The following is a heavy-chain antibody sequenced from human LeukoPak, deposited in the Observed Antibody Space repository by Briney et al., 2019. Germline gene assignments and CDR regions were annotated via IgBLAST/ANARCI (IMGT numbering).Heavy chain of an antibody. CDR2: ISGSGGST. Sequence: GGSLRLSCAASGFTFSSYAMSWVRQAPGKGLEWVSAISGSGGSTYYADSVKGRFTISRDNSKNTLYLQMNSLRAEDTAVYYCAKRKGGQFAPPAFDYWGQGTLVTVSS. J-gene: IGHJ4*02. CDR3: AKRKGGQFAPPAFDY. V-gene: IGHV3-23*01. CDR1: GFTFSSYA. D-gene: IGHD1-14*01.